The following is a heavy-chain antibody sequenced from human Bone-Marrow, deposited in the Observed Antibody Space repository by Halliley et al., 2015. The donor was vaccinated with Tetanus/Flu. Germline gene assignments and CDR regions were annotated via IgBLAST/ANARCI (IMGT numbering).Heavy chain of an antibody. CDR1: GGSISGYY. V-gene: IGHV4-59*01. Sequence: TLSLTCTISGGSISGYYWSWIRQSPDKGLEWIGHMYYSGRTNYNPSLKGRVTISAGTSMNQFSLKLTSVTAADTAMYYCTRGGGWLTDNWGQGTLVTVSS. J-gene: IGHJ4*02. CDR2: MYYSGRT. CDR3: TRGGGWLTDN. D-gene: IGHD2-15*01.